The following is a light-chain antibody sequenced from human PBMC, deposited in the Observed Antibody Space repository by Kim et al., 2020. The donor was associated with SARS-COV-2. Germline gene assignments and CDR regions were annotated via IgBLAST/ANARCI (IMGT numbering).Light chain of an antibody. Sequence: QSVLTQPPSASGTPGQRVNISCTGSSSNIGSNTVNWYQQHPGTAPKLLIYSNNQRPSGVPDRFSGSKSGTSASLAISGLQSEDEADYYCAAWDDSLNSRVFGGGTQLTVL. CDR2: SNN. V-gene: IGLV1-44*01. CDR3: AAWDDSLNSRV. CDR1: SSNIGSNT. J-gene: IGLJ3*02.